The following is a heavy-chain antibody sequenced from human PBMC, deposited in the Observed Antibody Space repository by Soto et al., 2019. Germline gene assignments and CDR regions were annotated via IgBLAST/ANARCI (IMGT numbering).Heavy chain of an antibody. CDR3: ARHPPYDTSGYYPH. CDR2: IDPSDSYT. J-gene: IGHJ4*02. V-gene: IGHV5-10-1*01. CDR1: GYSFTSYW. D-gene: IGHD3-22*01. Sequence: GESLKISCRGAGYSFTSYWISWVRQMPGRGLEWMGRIDPSDSYTNYGPSFQGHVTISADKSVNTAYLQWSSLKASDTAMYYCARHPPYDTSGYYPHWGQGTLVTVS.